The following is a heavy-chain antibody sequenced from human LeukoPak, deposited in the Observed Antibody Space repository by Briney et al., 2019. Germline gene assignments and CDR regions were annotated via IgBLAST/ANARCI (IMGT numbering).Heavy chain of an antibody. CDR1: GFTFSSYE. CDR2: ISSSGSTI. D-gene: IGHD1-7*01. CDR3: ARDYPWGRKNYGRFDDY. V-gene: IGHV3-48*03. Sequence: PGGSLRLSCAASGFTFSSYEMNWVRQAPGKGLEWVSYISSSGSTIYYADSVKGRFTISRDNAKNSLYLQMNRLRAEDTAVYDCARDYPWGRKNYGRFDDYWGQGTLVTVSS. J-gene: IGHJ4*02.